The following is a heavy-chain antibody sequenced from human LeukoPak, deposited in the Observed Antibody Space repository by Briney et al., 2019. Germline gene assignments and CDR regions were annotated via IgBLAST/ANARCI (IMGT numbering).Heavy chain of an antibody. CDR2: IIPIFGTA. CDR3: ARGGVVVVPAAIRVGWFDP. D-gene: IGHD2-2*01. V-gene: IGHV1-69*05. Sequence: SVKVSCKASGGTFSSYAISWVRQAPGQGLEWMGGIIPIFGTANYAQKFQGRVTITTDESTSTAYMELSSLRSEDTAVYYCARGGVVVVPAAIRVGWFDPWGQGTLVTVSS. CDR1: GGTFSSYA. J-gene: IGHJ5*02.